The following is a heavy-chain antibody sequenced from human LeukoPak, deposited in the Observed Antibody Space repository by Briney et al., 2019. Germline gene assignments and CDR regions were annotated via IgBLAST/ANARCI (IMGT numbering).Heavy chain of an antibody. CDR1: GGSISSSSYY. CDR2: IYYTATT. J-gene: IGHJ5*02. V-gene: IGHV4-39*07. CDR3: ARASTTVTTCGFDP. Sequence: SETLSLTCTVSGGSISSSSYYWGWIRQPPGKGLEGIGNIYYTATTHYPPPLKNRVTISVNTSKTQFSLKLSSVTAADTAVYYCARASTTVTTCGFDPWGQGTLVTVSS. D-gene: IGHD4-11*01.